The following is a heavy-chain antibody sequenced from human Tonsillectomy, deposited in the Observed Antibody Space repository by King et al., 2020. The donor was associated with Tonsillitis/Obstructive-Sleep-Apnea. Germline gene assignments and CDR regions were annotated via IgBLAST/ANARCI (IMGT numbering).Heavy chain of an antibody. CDR1: GYTFTGYY. CDR3: ARDNWGEAWGYYYYYMDV. D-gene: IGHD7-27*01. V-gene: IGHV1-2*06. J-gene: IGHJ6*03. CDR2: INPNSGGT. Sequence: QLVQSGAEVKKPGASVKVSCKASGYTFTGYYMHWVRQAPGQGLEWMGRINPNSGGTNYAQKFQGRVTMTRDTSISTTYMELSRLRSDDTAVYYCARDNWGEAWGYYYYYMDVWGKGTTVTVSS.